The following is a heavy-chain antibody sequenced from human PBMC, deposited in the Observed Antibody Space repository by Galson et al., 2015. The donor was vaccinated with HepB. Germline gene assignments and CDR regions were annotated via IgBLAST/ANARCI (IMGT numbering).Heavy chain of an antibody. Sequence: SLRLSCAASGFTFSSYWMSWVRQAPGKGLEWVANIKQDGSEKYYVDSVKGRFTISRDNAKNSLYLQMNSLRAEDTAVYYCARDVNYGGNCYAFDIWGQGTMVTVSS. J-gene: IGHJ3*02. CDR2: IKQDGSEK. CDR1: GFTFSSYW. CDR3: ARDVNYGGNCYAFDI. V-gene: IGHV3-7*03. D-gene: IGHD4-23*01.